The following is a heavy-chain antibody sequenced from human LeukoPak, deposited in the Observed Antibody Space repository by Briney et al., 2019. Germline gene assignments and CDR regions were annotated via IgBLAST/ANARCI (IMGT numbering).Heavy chain of an antibody. CDR1: GFTFSSYG. V-gene: IGHV3-30*02. CDR2: IRYDGSNK. CDR3: ARGRSSEGPYGPPHIWYGMDV. J-gene: IGHJ6*02. D-gene: IGHD4-17*01. Sequence: PGGSLRLSCAASGFTFSSYGMHWVRQAPGKGLEWVAFIRYDGSNKYYADSVKGRFTISRDNSKNTLYLQMNSLRAEDTAVYYCARGRSSEGPYGPPHIWYGMDVWGQGTTVTVSS.